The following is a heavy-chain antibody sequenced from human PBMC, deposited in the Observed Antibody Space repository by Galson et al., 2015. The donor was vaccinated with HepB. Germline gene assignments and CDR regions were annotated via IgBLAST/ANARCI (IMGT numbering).Heavy chain of an antibody. CDR2: ISGGGGTT. J-gene: IGHJ4*02. Sequence: SLRLSCAASGFTFSSYAMSWVRQAPGMGLEWVSAISGGGGTTYYADSVKGRFTISRDNSKSTLYLQMNSLRAEDTAVYYCAKKAAGNNYYIDYWGQGTLVTVSS. V-gene: IGHV3-23*01. D-gene: IGHD6-13*01. CDR3: AKKAAGNNYYIDY. CDR1: GFTFSSYA.